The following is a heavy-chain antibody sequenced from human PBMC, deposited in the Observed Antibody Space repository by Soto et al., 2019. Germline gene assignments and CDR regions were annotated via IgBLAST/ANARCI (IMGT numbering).Heavy chain of an antibody. Sequence: QLQLQQSGPGLVKPSETLSLKCTVSGGSISSSSYYWGWIRQPPGKGLEWIGNIYYSGYSGTTYYNPSLKGRLTISVDTSNNQFSLKLSSVTAADTAVYFCVSTSEWSVLDNWGQGTLVIVSS. CDR1: GGSISSSSYY. CDR2: IYYSGYSGTT. D-gene: IGHD3-3*01. J-gene: IGHJ4*02. CDR3: VSTSEWSVLDN. V-gene: IGHV4-39*01.